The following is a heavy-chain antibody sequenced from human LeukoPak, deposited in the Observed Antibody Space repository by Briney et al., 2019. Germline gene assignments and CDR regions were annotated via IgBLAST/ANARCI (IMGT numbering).Heavy chain of an antibody. CDR2: INPNSGGT. V-gene: IGHV1-2*02. CDR3: ARDKAAAGGGSFDY. D-gene: IGHD6-13*01. J-gene: IGHJ4*02. CDR1: GYTFTGYY. Sequence: ASVKVSCKASGYTFTGYYMHWVRQAPGQGLEWMEWINPNSGGTNYAQKFQGRVTMTRDTSISTAYMELSRLRSDDTAVYYCARDKAAAGGGSFDYWGQGTLVTVSS.